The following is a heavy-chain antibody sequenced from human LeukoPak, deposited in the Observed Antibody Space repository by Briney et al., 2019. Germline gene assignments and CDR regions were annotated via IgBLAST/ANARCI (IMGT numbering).Heavy chain of an antibody. V-gene: IGHV4-34*01. CDR2: INHSGST. Sequence: PSETLSLTCAVYGVSFSGYYWSWIRQPPGKGPEWIGEINHSGSTNYNPSLKSRVTISVDTSKNQFSLKLSSVTAADTAVYYCARARYSYGMDYWGQGTLVTVSS. CDR3: ARARYSYGMDY. J-gene: IGHJ4*02. D-gene: IGHD5-18*01. CDR1: GVSFSGYY.